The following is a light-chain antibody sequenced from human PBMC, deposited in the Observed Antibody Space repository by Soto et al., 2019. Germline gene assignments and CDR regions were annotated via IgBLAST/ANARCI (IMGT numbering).Light chain of an antibody. Sequence: EILFAQSPGTLSLSPGERATLSCRASQSVIRYLAWYQQRPGQAPRLLIYDASYRDTGIPARFSGSGSGTDFTLPLSRLEPEDFEVYYCQHRFNWPWTFGQGTKVDIK. CDR1: QSVIRY. CDR3: QHRFNWPWT. CDR2: DAS. J-gene: IGKJ1*01. V-gene: IGKV3-11*01.